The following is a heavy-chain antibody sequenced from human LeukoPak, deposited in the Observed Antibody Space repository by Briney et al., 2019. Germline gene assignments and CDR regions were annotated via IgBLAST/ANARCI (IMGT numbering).Heavy chain of an antibody. Sequence: GESLTISCKGSGFSFTNYWIGWVRQMPGKGLEWMGIIFPGDSDTIYGPSFQGQVTISADRSISTAYLQWSTLEASDTAIYYCARRPKDPVGAFDMSGQGTLVTVSS. CDR2: IFPGDSDT. J-gene: IGHJ3*02. CDR3: ARRPKDPVGAFDM. D-gene: IGHD1-26*01. CDR1: GFSFTNYW. V-gene: IGHV5-51*01.